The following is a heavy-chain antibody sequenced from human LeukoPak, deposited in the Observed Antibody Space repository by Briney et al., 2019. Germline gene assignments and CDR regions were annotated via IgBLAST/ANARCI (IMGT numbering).Heavy chain of an antibody. Sequence: SETLSLTCTVSGGSISSGSFYWSWIRQPAGKGLEWIGRTYTSGSTNYNPSLKSRVTISVDTSKNQFSLKLSSVTAADTAVYYCARDLGGGSIYHYDGMDVWGQGTTVTVSS. J-gene: IGHJ6*02. CDR2: TYTSGST. V-gene: IGHV4-61*02. CDR3: ARDLGGGSIYHYDGMDV. D-gene: IGHD1-26*01. CDR1: GGSISSGSFY.